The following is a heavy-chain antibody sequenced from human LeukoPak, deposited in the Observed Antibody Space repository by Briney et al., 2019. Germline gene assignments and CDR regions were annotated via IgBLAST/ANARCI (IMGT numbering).Heavy chain of an antibody. V-gene: IGHV1-18*01. CDR1: GYTFTSYG. CDR3: ARVELRFLEWLFGY. J-gene: IGHJ4*02. Sequence: ASVKVSCKASGYTFTSYGISWVRQAPGQGLEWMGWISAYNGNTNYAQKFQGRVTMTRDTSISTAYMELSRLRSDDTAVYYCARVELRFLEWLFGYWGQGTLVTVSS. CDR2: ISAYNGNT. D-gene: IGHD3-3*01.